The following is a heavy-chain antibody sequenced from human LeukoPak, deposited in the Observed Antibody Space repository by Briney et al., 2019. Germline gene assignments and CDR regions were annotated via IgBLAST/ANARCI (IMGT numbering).Heavy chain of an antibody. Sequence: SVKVSCKASGGTFSSYAIGWVRQAPGQGLEWMGGIIPIFGTANYAQKFQGRVTITADESTSTAYMELSSLRSEDTAVYYCARGVWHCSSTSCYPYYYYYYMDVWGKGTTVTVSS. D-gene: IGHD2-2*01. CDR2: IIPIFGTA. V-gene: IGHV1-69*13. J-gene: IGHJ6*03. CDR1: GGTFSSYA. CDR3: ARGVWHCSSTSCYPYYYYYYMDV.